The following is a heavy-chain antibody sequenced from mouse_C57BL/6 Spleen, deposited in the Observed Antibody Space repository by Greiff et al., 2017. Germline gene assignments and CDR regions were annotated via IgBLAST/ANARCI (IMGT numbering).Heavy chain of an antibody. V-gene: IGHV1-52*01. J-gene: IGHJ4*01. CDR2: IDPSDSET. CDR1: GYTFTSYW. CDR3: ARRGITTVVAPYAMDY. Sequence: HVTLPPPFAELVRPGSSVKLSCKASGYTFTSYWMHWVKQRPIQGLEWIGNIDPSDSETHYNQKFKDKATLTVDKSSSTAYTQLSSLTSEDSAVYYCARRGITTVVAPYAMDYWGQGTSVTVSS. D-gene: IGHD1-1*01.